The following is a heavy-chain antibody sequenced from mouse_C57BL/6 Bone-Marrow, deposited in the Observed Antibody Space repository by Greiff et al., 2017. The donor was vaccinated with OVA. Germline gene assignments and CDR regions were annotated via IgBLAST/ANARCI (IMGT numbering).Heavy chain of an antibody. CDR1: GYTFTDYY. V-gene: IGHV1-76*01. CDR2: IYPGSGNT. D-gene: IGHD2-2*01. Sequence: QVQLQQSGAELVRPGASVKLSCKASGYTFTDYYINWVKQRPGQGLEWIARIYPGSGNTYYNEKFKGKATMTAEKSSSTASMHLISLTSADSAVSFCALLSTLVTTETAYYFAYWGQGTTLTVSS. J-gene: IGHJ2*01. CDR3: ALLSTLVTTETAYYFAY.